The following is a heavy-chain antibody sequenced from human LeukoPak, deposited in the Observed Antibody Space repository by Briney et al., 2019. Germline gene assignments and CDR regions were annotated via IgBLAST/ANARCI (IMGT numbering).Heavy chain of an antibody. D-gene: IGHD3-22*01. Sequence: PGGSLRLSCAASGFTFSSYEMNWVRQAPGKGLEWVSYISSSGSTIYYADSVKGRFTISRDNAKNSLYLQMNSLRAEDTAVYYCARLSGPRGYYYDSPRRGYWGQGTLVTVSS. V-gene: IGHV3-48*03. CDR1: GFTFSSYE. CDR2: ISSSGSTI. J-gene: IGHJ4*02. CDR3: ARLSGPRGYYYDSPRRGY.